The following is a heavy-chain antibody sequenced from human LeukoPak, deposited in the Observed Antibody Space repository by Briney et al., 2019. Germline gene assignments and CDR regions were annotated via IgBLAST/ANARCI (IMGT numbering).Heavy chain of an antibody. D-gene: IGHD2-15*01. V-gene: IGHV3-23*01. CDR1: GFTFSSYA. Sequence: GGSLRLSCAASGFTFSSYAMSWVRQAPGKGLEWVSAISGSGGSTYYADSVKGRFTISRDNSKNTLYLQMNSLRAEDTAVYYCAKSGESVVVVAAAHGYWGQGTLVTVSS. CDR2: ISGSGGST. CDR3: AKSGESVVVVAAAHGY. J-gene: IGHJ4*02.